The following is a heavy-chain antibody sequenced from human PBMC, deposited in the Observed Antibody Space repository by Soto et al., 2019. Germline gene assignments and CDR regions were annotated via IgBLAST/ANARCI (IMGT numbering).Heavy chain of an antibody. J-gene: IGHJ4*02. Sequence: GGSLRLSCAASGFTFTSYAMIWVRQAPGKGLEWVSSITSSGGSTYYGDSVKGRFTISRDNSKNSLYLQMNSLRAEDTAVYYCARVNPEIVVVPAATLIDYWGQGTLVTVSS. CDR1: GFTFTSYA. D-gene: IGHD2-2*01. V-gene: IGHV3-23*01. CDR3: ARVNPEIVVVPAATLIDY. CDR2: ITSSGGST.